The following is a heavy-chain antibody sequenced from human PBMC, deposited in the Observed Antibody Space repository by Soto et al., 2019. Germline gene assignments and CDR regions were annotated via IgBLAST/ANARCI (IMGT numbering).Heavy chain of an antibody. CDR2: IDSNGST. CDR3: VRQGFGRLHGLVDV. V-gene: IGHV4-39*01. D-gene: IGHD3-10*01. J-gene: IGHJ6*02. CDR1: GGSISSSSYY. Sequence: PSETLSLTCTVSGGSISSSSYYWGWIRQPPGRRLEWIGYIDSNGSTYYNPSLQSRVTISIDTSKKQFFLKLSSVTAADTAVYYCVRQGFGRLHGLVDVWGQGTTVTVSS.